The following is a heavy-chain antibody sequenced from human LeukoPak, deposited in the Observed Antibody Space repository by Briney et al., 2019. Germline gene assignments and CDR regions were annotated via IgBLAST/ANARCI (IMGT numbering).Heavy chain of an antibody. V-gene: IGHV3-7*01. Sequence: GGSLRLSCAASGFNFNYYNMAWVRQAPGRGLEWLGSINPDASTKNYAASVRGRFTFSRDNAKNSLYLHMSSLRAEDTAIYYCARDRAFSTFDYWGRGTLVTVSS. CDR3: ARDRAFSTFDY. D-gene: IGHD2-2*01. CDR1: GFNFNYYN. CDR2: INPDASTK. J-gene: IGHJ4*02.